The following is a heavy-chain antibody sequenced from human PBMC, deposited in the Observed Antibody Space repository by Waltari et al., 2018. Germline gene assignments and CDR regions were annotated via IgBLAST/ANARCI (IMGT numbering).Heavy chain of an antibody. D-gene: IGHD6-13*01. CDR1: GGSISSYY. CDR3: ARAPSSSWFNDAYDI. CDR2: IYYSGST. J-gene: IGHJ3*02. V-gene: IGHV4-59*01. Sequence: QVQLQESGSGLVKPSETLSLTCTVSGGSISSYYWSWIRQPPGKGLEWIGYIYYSGSTNYNPSLKSRVTISVDTSKNQFSLKLSSVTAADKAVYYCARAPSSSWFNDAYDIWGQGTMVTVSS.